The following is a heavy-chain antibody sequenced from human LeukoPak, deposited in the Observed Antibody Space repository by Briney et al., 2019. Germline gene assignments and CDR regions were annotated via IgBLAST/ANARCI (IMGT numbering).Heavy chain of an antibody. CDR3: VRGYSVGPGGY. CDR2: ISGDGSST. Sequence: PGGSLRLSCAASGFTFGSYWMFWVRQAPGKGLVWVSHISGDGSSTNYGDSVRGRFTISRDNAKNTLYLEMRSLRDEDTATYYCVRGYSVGPGGYWGQGALVSVSS. J-gene: IGHJ4*02. CDR1: GFTFGSYW. D-gene: IGHD5-12*01. V-gene: IGHV3-74*01.